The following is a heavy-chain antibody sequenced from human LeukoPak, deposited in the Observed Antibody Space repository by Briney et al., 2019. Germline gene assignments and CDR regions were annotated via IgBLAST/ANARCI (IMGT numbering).Heavy chain of an antibody. D-gene: IGHD6-6*01. J-gene: IGHJ4*02. V-gene: IGHV4-31*03. CDR3: ARAIAARPSFDY. CDR1: GGSISSGGYY. Sequence: SQTLSLTCTVSGGSISSGGYYWSWIPQPPGKGLEWIGYIYYSGSPYYNPSLKSRVTISVDTSKNQFSLKLSSVTAADTAVYYCARAIAARPSFDYWGQGTLVTVSS. CDR2: IYYSGSP.